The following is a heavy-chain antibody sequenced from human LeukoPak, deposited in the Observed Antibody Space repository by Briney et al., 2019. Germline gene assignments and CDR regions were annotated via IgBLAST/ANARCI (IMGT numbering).Heavy chain of an antibody. CDR2: IKQDGSEK. V-gene: IGHV3-7*01. CDR3: ARASLRYFDWLTLPNAFDI. Sequence: GGSLRLSCAASGFTFCSYWMSWVREAPGKGVEWVANIKQDGSEKYYVDSVKGRFTISRDNAKNSLYLQMNSLRAEDTAVYYCARASLRYFDWLTLPNAFDIWGQGTMVTVSS. CDR1: GFTFCSYW. D-gene: IGHD3-9*01. J-gene: IGHJ3*02.